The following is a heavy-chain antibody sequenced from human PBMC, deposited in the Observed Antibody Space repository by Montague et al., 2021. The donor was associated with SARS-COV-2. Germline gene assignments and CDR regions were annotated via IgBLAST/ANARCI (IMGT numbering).Heavy chain of an antibody. J-gene: IGHJ6*02. Sequence: SETLSLTCAVYGGSFGDYFWSWIRQPPGKGLEWIGDINQSGSTKYIASLKSRVTMSVDTSKNQVSLRLTSVTAADTAVYYCARWASIAWGMDVWGQGTTVTVSS. V-gene: IGHV4-34*01. CDR2: INQSGST. CDR3: ARWASIAWGMDV. D-gene: IGHD1-26*01. CDR1: GGSFGDYF.